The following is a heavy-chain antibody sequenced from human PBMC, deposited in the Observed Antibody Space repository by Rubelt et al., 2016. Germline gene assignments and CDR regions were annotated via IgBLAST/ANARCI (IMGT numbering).Heavy chain of an antibody. V-gene: IGHV4-34*01. Sequence: GSTNYNPSLKSRVTISVDTSKNQFSLKLSSVTAADTAVYYCARVILFEYYDFWSGYSRGTCYFDYWGQGTLVTVSS. J-gene: IGHJ4*02. CDR2: GST. D-gene: IGHD3-3*01. CDR3: ARVILFEYYDFWSGYSRGTCYFDY.